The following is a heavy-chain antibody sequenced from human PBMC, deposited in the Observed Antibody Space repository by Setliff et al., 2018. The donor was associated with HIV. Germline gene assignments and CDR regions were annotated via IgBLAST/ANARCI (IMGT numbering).Heavy chain of an antibody. Sequence: ASVKVSCKTAGYTFTSYFLQWVRQAPGQGLEWIGWSSPNTGDTGIALKFQGRVTMTRDTSTSTTYLELDRLTYDDTAIYYCARGGYYTSGTWFDPWGQGTLVTVSS. D-gene: IGHD3-10*01. CDR3: ARGGYYTSGTWFDP. V-gene: IGHV1-2*02. J-gene: IGHJ5*02. CDR1: GYTFTSYF. CDR2: SSPNTGDT.